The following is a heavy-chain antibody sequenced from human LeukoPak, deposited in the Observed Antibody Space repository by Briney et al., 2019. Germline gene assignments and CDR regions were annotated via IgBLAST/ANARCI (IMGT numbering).Heavy chain of an antibody. J-gene: IGHJ4*02. D-gene: IGHD5-24*01. V-gene: IGHV3-53*01. CDR2: IYSGGST. CDR3: ARRDRY. Sequence: GGCPRLFCPTSWVDVSGEYMSWVRQAPGKGLEWVSVIYSGGSTYYADSVKGRFTISRDNSKNTLYLQMNSLRAEDTAVYYCARRDRYWGQGTLVTVSS. CDR1: WVDVSGEY.